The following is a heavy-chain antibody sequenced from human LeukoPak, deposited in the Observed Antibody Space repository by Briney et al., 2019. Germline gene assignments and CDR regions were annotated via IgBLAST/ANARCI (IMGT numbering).Heavy chain of an antibody. D-gene: IGHD3-16*01. V-gene: IGHV4-4*02. CDR1: GGPISSNKW. CDR2: IYHSGST. CDR3: ARRGGGDVDV. J-gene: IGHJ3*01. Sequence: SETLSLTCAVSGGPISSNKWWSWVRQPPEKGLEWIGEIYHSGSTNYNPSLKSRVTISVDKSKNQFSLKLSSVTAADTAVYYCARRGGGDVDVWGQGTMVTVSS.